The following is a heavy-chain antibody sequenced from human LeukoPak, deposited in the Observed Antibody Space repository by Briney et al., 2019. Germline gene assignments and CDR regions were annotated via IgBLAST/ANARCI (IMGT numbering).Heavy chain of an antibody. J-gene: IGHJ4*02. CDR3: ARESKNRSYLDY. Sequence: PGRSLRLSCAASGFTFSDYYMSWIRQAPGRGLEWVSYISSSGSTIYYADSVKGRFTTSRDNAKNSLYLQMNSLRAEDTAVYYCARESKNRSYLDYWGQGTLVTVSS. CDR1: GFTFSDYY. D-gene: IGHD2/OR15-2a*01. V-gene: IGHV3-11*04. CDR2: ISSSGSTI.